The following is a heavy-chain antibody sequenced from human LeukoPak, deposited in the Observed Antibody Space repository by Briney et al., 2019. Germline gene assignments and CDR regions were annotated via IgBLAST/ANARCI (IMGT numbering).Heavy chain of an antibody. Sequence: GGSLRLSCAASGFPFSSHAMSWVRQPPGKGLEWVAAISNGKTYYAYSVRGRFATSKDDSTNTVYLHMNSLRDEDTALYHCVREAGYCAPVCVKTNWFDPWGQGTLVTVSS. D-gene: IGHD2-15*01. CDR1: GFPFSSHA. V-gene: IGHV3-23*01. CDR2: ISNGKT. J-gene: IGHJ5*02. CDR3: VREAGYCAPVCVKTNWFDP.